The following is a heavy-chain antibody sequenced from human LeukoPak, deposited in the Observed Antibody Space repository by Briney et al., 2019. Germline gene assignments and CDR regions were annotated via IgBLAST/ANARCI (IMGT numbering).Heavy chain of an antibody. Sequence: GGSLRLSCAASGFTFSSYSMNWVRQAPGKGLEWVSYISSSSTTIYYADSVKGRFTISRDNSKNSLYLQMNSLRAEDTALYYCAKDISRGPTVVTRFDYWGQGTLVTVSS. CDR1: GFTFSSYS. CDR2: ISSSSTTI. D-gene: IGHD4-23*01. V-gene: IGHV3-48*04. CDR3: AKDISRGPTVVTRFDY. J-gene: IGHJ4*02.